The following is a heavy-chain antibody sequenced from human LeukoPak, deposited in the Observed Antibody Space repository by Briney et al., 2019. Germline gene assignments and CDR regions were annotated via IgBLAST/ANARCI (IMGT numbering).Heavy chain of an antibody. V-gene: IGHV1-2*02. CDR3: ARGPPEYCSGGSCYSGRNWIDP. Sequence: ASVKVSCKASGYTFTSYGISWVRQAPGQGLEWMGWINPNSGGADYAQNFQGRVTMTRDTSISTAYMTLNRLRSDDTAVYYCARGPPEYCSGGSCYSGRNWIDPWGQGTLVTVSS. J-gene: IGHJ5*02. CDR1: GYTFTSYG. D-gene: IGHD2-15*01. CDR2: INPNSGGA.